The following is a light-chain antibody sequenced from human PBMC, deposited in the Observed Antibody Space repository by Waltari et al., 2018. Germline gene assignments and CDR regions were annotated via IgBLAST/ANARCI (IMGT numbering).Light chain of an antibody. CDR3: QTWGTVL. CDR1: SGHSSYA. CDR2: LNSDGSH. V-gene: IGLV4-69*01. J-gene: IGLJ2*01. Sequence: QLVLTQSPSASASLGASVKLTCTLSSGHSSYAIAWHQQQPEKGPRFLMKLNSDGSHSKGDGIPDRFSGSSSGAERYLTISSLQSEDEADYYCQTWGTVLVGGGTKLTVL.